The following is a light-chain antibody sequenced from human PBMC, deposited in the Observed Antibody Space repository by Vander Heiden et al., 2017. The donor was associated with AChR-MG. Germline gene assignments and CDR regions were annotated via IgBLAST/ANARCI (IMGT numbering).Light chain of an antibody. CDR3: QHYCTSPPET. CDR2: RAS. V-gene: IGKV3-20*01. Sequence: EIVLTQSPRTLSLSPGARSPLLCRPSQTVGSFLAWYQQTPGQAPRLLIHRASSRATGIPDRFSGSGSETDFALTISMLEPEDFAVYFCQHYCTSPPETFGQGTKLEIK. CDR1: QTVGSF. J-gene: IGKJ2*01.